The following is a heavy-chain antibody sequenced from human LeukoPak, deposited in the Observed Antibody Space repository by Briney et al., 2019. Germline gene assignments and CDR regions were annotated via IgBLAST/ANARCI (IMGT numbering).Heavy chain of an antibody. CDR3: ARGRFSRMDV. CDR2: INHSGST. V-gene: IGHV4-34*01. J-gene: IGHJ6*02. Sequence: PSETLSLTCAVYGGSFSGYYWSWIRQPPGKGLEWIGEINHSGSTNYNPSLKSRVTISVDTSKNQFSLKLSSVTAADTAVYYCARGRFSRMDVRGQGTTVTVSS. CDR1: GGSFSGYY.